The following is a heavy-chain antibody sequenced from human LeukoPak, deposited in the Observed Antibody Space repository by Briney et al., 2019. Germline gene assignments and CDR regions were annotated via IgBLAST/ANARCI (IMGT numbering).Heavy chain of an antibody. Sequence: SETLSLTCAVYGGSFSGYYWSWIRQPPGKGLEWIGEINHSGSTNYNPSLKSQVTISVDTSKNQFSLKLSSVTAADTAVYYCARVFKEDIVVVPAAIVFDYWGQGTLVTVSS. V-gene: IGHV4-34*01. CDR2: INHSGST. CDR1: GGSFSGYY. D-gene: IGHD2-2*01. J-gene: IGHJ4*02. CDR3: ARVFKEDIVVVPAAIVFDY.